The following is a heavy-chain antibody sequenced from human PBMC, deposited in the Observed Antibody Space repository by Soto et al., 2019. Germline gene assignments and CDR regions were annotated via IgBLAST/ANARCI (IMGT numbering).Heavy chain of an antibody. D-gene: IGHD1-26*01. CDR1: GFLFSNHA. V-gene: IGHV3-30-3*01. Sequence: GGSLRLSCAASGFLFSNHAMHWVRQAPGKGLEWVAVISYDGSYQYYADSVRGRFTISRDNSKNTLYLQVNSLRAEDTAVFYCARGDRKIVGPNLGDCWGQGTLVTVSS. CDR3: ARGDRKIVGPNLGDC. J-gene: IGHJ1*01. CDR2: ISYDGSYQ.